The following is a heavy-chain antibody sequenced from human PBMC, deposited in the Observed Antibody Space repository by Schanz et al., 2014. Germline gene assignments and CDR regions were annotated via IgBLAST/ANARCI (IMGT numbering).Heavy chain of an antibody. V-gene: IGHV3-66*01. CDR2: IYASGAT. CDR1: GFTFSTYA. Sequence: VQLVESGGGVVQPGRSLRLSCAASGFTFSTYAMSWVRQAPGKGLEWVSTIYASGATYYADSVKRRFTISRDISKNTLHLQVTSLRAEDTAIYYCARDGDRFYHNYYMDVWGKGTTVTVSS. J-gene: IGHJ6*03. CDR3: ARDGDRFYHNYYMDV. D-gene: IGHD4-17*01.